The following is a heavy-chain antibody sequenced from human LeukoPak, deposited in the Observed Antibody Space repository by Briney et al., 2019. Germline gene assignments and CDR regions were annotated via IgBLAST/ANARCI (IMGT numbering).Heavy chain of an antibody. V-gene: IGHV3-48*01. CDR2: ISSGSSSI. J-gene: IGHJ4*02. CDR1: GFTFSSYS. CDR3: ARSRGSSGGPFDY. D-gene: IGHD6-6*01. Sequence: GGSLRLSCAASGFTFSSYSMSWVRQAPGKGLEWVSYISSGSSSIYYADSVKGRFTISRDNAKNSLYLQMNSLRAEDTAVYYCARSRGSSGGPFDYWGQGILVTVSS.